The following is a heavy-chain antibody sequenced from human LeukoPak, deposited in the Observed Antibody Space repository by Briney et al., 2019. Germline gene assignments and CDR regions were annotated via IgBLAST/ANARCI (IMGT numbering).Heavy chain of an antibody. CDR1: GYTFTGYY. J-gene: IGHJ4*02. CDR2: ITTYNGNT. Sequence: ASVTVSCKASGYTFTGYYMHWVRQAPGQGLEWMGWITTYNGNTNYAQNLQGRVTMTTDTSTSTAYMELRSLRSDDTAVYYCARRYCSSTSCSPGGYWGQGTLVTVSS. V-gene: IGHV1-18*04. D-gene: IGHD2-2*01. CDR3: ARRYCSSTSCSPGGY.